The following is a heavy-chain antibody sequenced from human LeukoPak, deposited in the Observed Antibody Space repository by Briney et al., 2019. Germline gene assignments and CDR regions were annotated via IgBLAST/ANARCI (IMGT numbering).Heavy chain of an antibody. V-gene: IGHV4-4*07. CDR3: ARHSVRGKFIMWVVEAFDI. CDR1: GGSISSYY. Sequence: SETLSLTCTVSGGSISSYYWSWIRQPAGKGLEWIGRIYTSGRTNYNPSLKSRVTMSVDTSKNQFSLKLSSVTAADTAVYYCARHSVRGKFIMWVVEAFDIWGQGTMVPVSS. D-gene: IGHD3-16*01. J-gene: IGHJ3*02. CDR2: IYTSGRT.